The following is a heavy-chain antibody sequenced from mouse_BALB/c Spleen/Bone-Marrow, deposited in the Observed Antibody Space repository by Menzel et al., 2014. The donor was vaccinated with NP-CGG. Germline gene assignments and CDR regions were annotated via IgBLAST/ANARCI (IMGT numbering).Heavy chain of an antibody. Sequence: VQLQQSEAELVKPGASVKLSCTASGFNIKDTYMHWVKRRPEQGLEWIGRIDPANGNTKYDPKFQGKATITADTSSNTAYLQLSSLTPEDTAVYYCASYRYAWYFDVWGAGTTVTVSS. J-gene: IGHJ1*01. CDR1: GFNIKDTY. CDR2: IDPANGNT. V-gene: IGHV14-3*02. D-gene: IGHD2-14*01. CDR3: ASYRYAWYFDV.